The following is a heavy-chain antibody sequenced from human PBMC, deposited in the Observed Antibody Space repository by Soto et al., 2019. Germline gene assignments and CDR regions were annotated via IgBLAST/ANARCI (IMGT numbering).Heavy chain of an antibody. Sequence: GSLRLSCAASGFTFSSYSMNWVRQAPGKGLEWVSSISSSSSYIYYADSVKGRFTISRDNAKNSLYLQMNSLRAEDTAVYYCARDRYDSSGYYSPYNWFDPWGQGTLVTVSS. V-gene: IGHV3-21*01. CDR2: ISSSSSYI. CDR3: ARDRYDSSGYYSPYNWFDP. J-gene: IGHJ5*02. CDR1: GFTFSSYS. D-gene: IGHD3-22*01.